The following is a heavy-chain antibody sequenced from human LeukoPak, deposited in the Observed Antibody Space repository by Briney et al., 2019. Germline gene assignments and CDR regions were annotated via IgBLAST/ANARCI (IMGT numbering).Heavy chain of an antibody. V-gene: IGHV3-74*01. CDR2: IHNDGGSI. Sequence: GGSLRLSCAGSGFTFSNYWLHWVRQAPGKGLVWVSCIHNDGGSISYAHPVKGRFTISRDNSKNTLYLQMNSLRAEDTAVYYFARELPPVVKFCFGYWGQGTLGNGSS. D-gene: IGHD3-22*01. J-gene: IGHJ4*01. CDR3: ARELPPVVKFCFGY. CDR1: GFTFSNYW.